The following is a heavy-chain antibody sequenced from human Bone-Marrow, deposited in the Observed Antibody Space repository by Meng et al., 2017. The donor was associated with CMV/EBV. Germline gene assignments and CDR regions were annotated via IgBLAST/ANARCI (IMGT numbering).Heavy chain of an antibody. D-gene: IGHD6-19*01. Sequence: SHYIPGVQQAPGQGLDWMGIINPSEGTSTYARKFQGRVTMTSDTSTGTVYMELSSLRSEDTAVYYCARDRVFTYGSGGARWYFDFWGRGTLVTVSS. CDR3: ARDRVFTYGSGGARWYFDF. J-gene: IGHJ2*01. V-gene: IGHV1-46*01. CDR2: INPSEGTS. CDR1: SHY.